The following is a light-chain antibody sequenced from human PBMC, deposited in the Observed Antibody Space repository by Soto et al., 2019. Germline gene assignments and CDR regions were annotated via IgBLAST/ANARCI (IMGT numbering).Light chain of an antibody. J-gene: IGKJ4*01. V-gene: IGKV3-15*01. CDR2: GPS. Sequence: EIVMTQSPATLSVSPGERATLSCRASQSVSSYLAWYQQKPGQAPRLLIYGPSTRATGIPARFSGSGSGTEFTLTIRSLQSEDFAVYYCQQYHNWPLTFGGGTKVEVK. CDR1: QSVSSY. CDR3: QQYHNWPLT.